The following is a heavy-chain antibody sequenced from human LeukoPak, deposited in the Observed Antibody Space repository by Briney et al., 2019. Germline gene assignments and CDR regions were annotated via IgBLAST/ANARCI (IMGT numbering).Heavy chain of an antibody. V-gene: IGHV4-39*01. Sequence: SETLSLTCTVSGGSISSSSYYWGWIRQPPGKGLEGIGSIYYSGSTYYNPSLKSRVTISVDTSKNQFSLKLSSVTAADTAVYYCARHTNYYDSSGYLRPSYYFDYWGQGTLVTVSS. D-gene: IGHD3-22*01. J-gene: IGHJ4*02. CDR2: IYYSGST. CDR1: GGSISSSSYY. CDR3: ARHTNYYDSSGYLRPSYYFDY.